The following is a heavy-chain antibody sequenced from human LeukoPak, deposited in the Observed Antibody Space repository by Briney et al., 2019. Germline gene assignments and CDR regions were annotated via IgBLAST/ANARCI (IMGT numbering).Heavy chain of an antibody. CDR2: ISTTSSYI. J-gene: IGHJ5*02. D-gene: IGHD3-16*01. Sequence: PGGSLRLSCAASGFSFSSYRMNWVRQAPGKGLEWVSSISTTSSYIYYADSVKGRFTISRDNAKNSLYLQMNSLRAEDTAVYYCARHWGLVQGGRYNWYDHWGQGTLVTVSS. V-gene: IGHV3-21*01. CDR3: ARHWGLVQGGRYNWYDH. CDR1: GFSFSSYR.